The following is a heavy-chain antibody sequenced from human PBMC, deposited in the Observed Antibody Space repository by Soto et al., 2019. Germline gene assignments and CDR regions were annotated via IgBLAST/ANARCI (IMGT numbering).Heavy chain of an antibody. CDR1: GGSISSSSYY. J-gene: IGHJ5*02. CDR2: IYYSGST. D-gene: IGHD6-6*01. V-gene: IGHV4-39*01. Sequence: PSETLSLTCTVSGGSISSSSYYWGWIRQPPGKGLVWIGSIYYSGSTYYNPSLKSRVTISVDTSKNQFSLKLSSVTAADTAVYYWAMGRHGIAARGGPSSVYWFDPWGQGTLVTVSS. CDR3: AMGRHGIAARGGPSSVYWFDP.